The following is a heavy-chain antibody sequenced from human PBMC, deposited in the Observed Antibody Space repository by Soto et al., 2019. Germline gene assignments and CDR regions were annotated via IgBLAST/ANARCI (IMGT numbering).Heavy chain of an antibody. CDR2: INAGNGNT. CDR3: ARAVAVPADFDY. V-gene: IGHV1-3*05. CDR1: GYTFTDYA. D-gene: IGHD6-19*01. J-gene: IGHJ4*02. Sequence: QVQVVQSGAEEKKPGASLKVSCTASGYTFTDYAMHWVRQAPGHRLEWMGWINAGNGNTKYSQKFQGRVTITRDTSASTAYMELSSLRSEDTAVYYCARAVAVPADFDYWGQGTLVTVSS.